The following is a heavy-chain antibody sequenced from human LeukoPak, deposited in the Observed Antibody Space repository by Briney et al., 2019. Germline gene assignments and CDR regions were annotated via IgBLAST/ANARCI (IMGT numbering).Heavy chain of an antibody. J-gene: IGHJ4*02. CDR1: GYSISSGYY. Sequence: SETLSLTCAVSGYSISSGYYWGWIRQPPGKGLEWIGSIYHSGSTYYNPSLKSRVTISVDTSKNQFYLKLSSVTAADTAVYYCARDRYDSSGYYYYDYWGQGTLVTVSS. V-gene: IGHV4-38-2*02. D-gene: IGHD3-22*01. CDR2: IYHSGST. CDR3: ARDRYDSSGYYYYDY.